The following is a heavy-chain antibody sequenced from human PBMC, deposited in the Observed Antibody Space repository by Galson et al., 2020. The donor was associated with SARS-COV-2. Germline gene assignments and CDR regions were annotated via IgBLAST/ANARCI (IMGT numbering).Heavy chain of an antibody. CDR1: GYTFTNYG. CDR2: INGYNGKS. J-gene: IGHJ1*01. CDR3: ARSHSSSSGSWFFQH. D-gene: IGHD6-6*01. V-gene: IGHV1-18*04. Sequence: ASVKVSCKASGYTFTNYGIGWVRQAPGQGLEWMGWINGYNGKSNYPQRLQGRVTMTTDTSTSTTYMELRRLRYDDTAVYYCARSHSSSSGSWFFQHWGQGTLITVSS.